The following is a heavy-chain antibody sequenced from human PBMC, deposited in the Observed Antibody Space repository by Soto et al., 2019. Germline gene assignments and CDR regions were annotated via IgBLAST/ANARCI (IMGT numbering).Heavy chain of an antibody. CDR1: GYSFTSYW. J-gene: IGHJ6*02. V-gene: IGHV5-10-1*01. D-gene: IGHD6-13*01. CDR2: IDPSDSYT. CDR3: ARRLAAAGYYYYYGMDV. Sequence: GESLKISCKGSGYSFTSYWISWVRQMPGKGLEWMGRIDPSDSYTNYSPSFQGHVTISADKSISTAYLQWSSLKASDTAMYYCARRLAAAGYYYYYGMDVWGQGTTVTVSS.